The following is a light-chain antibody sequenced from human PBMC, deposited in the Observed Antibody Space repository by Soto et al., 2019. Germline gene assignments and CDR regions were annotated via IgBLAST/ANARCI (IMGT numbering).Light chain of an antibody. Sequence: QSVLTQPASVSGSSGQSITISCTGTSSDVGGYNYVSWYQHHPGKAPKLMIFDVSNRPSGVSNRFSGSKSGNTASLTISGLQPEDEADYYCSSYTTSNTRQIVFGTGT. CDR2: DVS. V-gene: IGLV2-14*03. CDR1: SSDVGGYNY. CDR3: SSYTTSNTRQIV. J-gene: IGLJ1*01.